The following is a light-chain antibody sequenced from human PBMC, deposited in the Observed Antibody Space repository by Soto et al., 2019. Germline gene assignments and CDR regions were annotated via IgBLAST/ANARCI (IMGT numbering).Light chain of an antibody. V-gene: IGKV1-5*03. Sequence: DIQMTQSPSTLSASVGDRVTITCRASQSISRLLAWYQQKPGRAPTLLIYKASTLESGVSSRFSGGGSGTEFTLTISSLQPDDLGSYYCQQYDSYPLTFGQGTRLEIK. CDR2: KAS. CDR1: QSISRL. CDR3: QQYDSYPLT. J-gene: IGKJ5*01.